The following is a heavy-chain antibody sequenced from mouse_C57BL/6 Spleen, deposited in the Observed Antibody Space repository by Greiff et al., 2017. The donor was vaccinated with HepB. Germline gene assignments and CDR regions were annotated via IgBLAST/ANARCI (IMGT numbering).Heavy chain of an antibody. V-gene: IGHV5-17*01. Sequence: EVQLVESGGGLVKPGGSLKLSCAASGFTFSDYGMHWVRQAPEQGLEWVAYISSGSSTIYYADTVKGRFTISRDNAKNTLFLQMTSLRDEDTARYYCAWTTVVARWYFDVWGTGTTVTVSS. D-gene: IGHD1-1*01. J-gene: IGHJ1*03. CDR3: AWTTVVARWYFDV. CDR1: GFTFSDYG. CDR2: ISSGSSTI.